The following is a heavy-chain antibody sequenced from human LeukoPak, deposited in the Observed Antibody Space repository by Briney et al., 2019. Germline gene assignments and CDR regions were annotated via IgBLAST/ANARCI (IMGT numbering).Heavy chain of an antibody. CDR3: ARNGIVGATGSYFDY. D-gene: IGHD1-26*01. Sequence: GESLKISCTGSGYSFTTYWIGWVRQMPGKGLEWMGIIHPGDSDTRYSPSFQGQVTISVDKSISTAYLQWSSLEASDTAMYYCARNGIVGATGSYFDYWGQGTLVTVSS. CDR2: IHPGDSDT. J-gene: IGHJ4*02. V-gene: IGHV5-51*01. CDR1: GYSFTTYW.